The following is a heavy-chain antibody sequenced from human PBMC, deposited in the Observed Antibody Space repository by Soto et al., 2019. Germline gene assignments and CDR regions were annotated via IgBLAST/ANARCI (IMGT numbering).Heavy chain of an antibody. CDR3: AHRVLRTVFGLVTTTAIDFDF. J-gene: IGHJ5*01. D-gene: IGHD3-3*01. Sequence: QITLNESGPTQVKPRQTLTLTCTFSGFSLTTSGVGVGWIRQSPGKAPEWLALIYWDDDKRYSPSLKSRLTITKDTSKNQVVLTMADLDHADTATYYCAHRVLRTVFGLVTTTAIDFDFWGQGTPVAVSS. CDR2: IYWDDDK. V-gene: IGHV2-5*02. CDR1: GFSLTTSGVG.